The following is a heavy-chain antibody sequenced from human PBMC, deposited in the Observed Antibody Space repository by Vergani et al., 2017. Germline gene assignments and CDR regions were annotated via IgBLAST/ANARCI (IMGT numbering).Heavy chain of an antibody. J-gene: IGHJ3*02. V-gene: IGHV1-2*04. CDR3: ARDRSVGVTIFGVVIMGAFDI. D-gene: IGHD3-3*01. CDR1: GYTFTGYY. CDR2: INPNSGGT. Sequence: QVQLVQSGAEVKKPGASVKVSCKASGYTFTGYYMHWVRQAPGQGLEWMGWINPNSGGTNYAQKFQGWVTMTRDTSISTAYMELSRLRSDDTAVYYCARDRSVGVTIFGVVIMGAFDIWGQGTMVTVSS.